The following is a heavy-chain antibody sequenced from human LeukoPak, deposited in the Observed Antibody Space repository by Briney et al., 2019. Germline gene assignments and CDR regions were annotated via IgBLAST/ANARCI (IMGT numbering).Heavy chain of an antibody. CDR1: GYSFTSYW. Sequence: GESLKISCKGSGYSFTSYWIGWVRQMSGKGLEWMGIIYPGDSDTRYSPSFQGQVTISADKSISTAFLQWSSLKASDTAMYYCARPYDSSGSYYFHYWGQGTLVTVSS. CDR2: IYPGDSDT. CDR3: ARPYDSSGSYYFHY. D-gene: IGHD3-22*01. V-gene: IGHV5-51*01. J-gene: IGHJ4*02.